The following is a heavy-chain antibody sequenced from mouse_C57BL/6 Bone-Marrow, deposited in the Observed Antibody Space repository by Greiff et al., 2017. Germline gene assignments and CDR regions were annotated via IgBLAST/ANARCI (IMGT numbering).Heavy chain of an antibody. D-gene: IGHD2-2*01. V-gene: IGHV1-69*01. CDR3: ATTMVYYYARDY. CDR1: GYTFTSYW. J-gene: IGHJ4*01. Sequence: QVQLQQPGAELVMPGASVKLSCKASGYTFTSYWMHWVKQRPGQGLEWIGEIDPSDSYTNYNQKFKGKSTLTVDKSSITAYMQLSSLTSEDSAVYYCATTMVYYYARDYWGQGTSVTVSS. CDR2: IDPSDSYT.